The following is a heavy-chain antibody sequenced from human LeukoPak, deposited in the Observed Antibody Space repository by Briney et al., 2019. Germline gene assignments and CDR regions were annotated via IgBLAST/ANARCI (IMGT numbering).Heavy chain of an antibody. D-gene: IGHD3-22*01. J-gene: IGHJ4*02. CDR2: ISGSGGSGGST. Sequence: GGSLRLSCAASGFTFSSYWMSWVRQAPGKGLEWVSAISGSGGSGGSTYYADSVKGRFTISRDNSKNTLYLQMNSLRAEDTAVYYCAKPYYYDSSGTFDSWGQGTLVTVSS. V-gene: IGHV3-23*01. CDR3: AKPYYYDSSGTFDS. CDR1: GFTFSSYW.